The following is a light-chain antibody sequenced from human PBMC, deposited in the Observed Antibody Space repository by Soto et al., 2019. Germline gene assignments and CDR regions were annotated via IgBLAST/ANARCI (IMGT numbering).Light chain of an antibody. CDR2: LGS. CDR3: MQALQTPIT. V-gene: IGKV2-28*01. CDR1: QSLLRNGKKY. J-gene: IGKJ5*01. Sequence: DIVMTQSPLSLPVTPGEPASISCRSSQSLLRNGKKYLDWYLQKPGQSPHLLIYLGSNRASGVPDRFSDSGSGTDFTLKISRGEAEDVGVYYGMQALQTPITCGQGTRLDIK.